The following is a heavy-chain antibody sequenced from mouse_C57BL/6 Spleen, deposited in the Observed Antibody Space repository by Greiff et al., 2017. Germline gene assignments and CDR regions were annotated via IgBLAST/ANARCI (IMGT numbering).Heavy chain of an antibody. CDR3: ARHEGDRDAMDY. D-gene: IGHD3-3*01. Sequence: DVMLVESGGGLVQPGGSLKLSCAASGFTFSDYGMAWVRQAPRKGPEWVAFISNLAYSIYYADTVTGRFTISRENAKNTLYLEMSSLRSEDTAMYYCARHEGDRDAMDYWGQGTSVTVSS. CDR1: GFTFSDYG. V-gene: IGHV5-15*01. CDR2: ISNLAYSI. J-gene: IGHJ4*01.